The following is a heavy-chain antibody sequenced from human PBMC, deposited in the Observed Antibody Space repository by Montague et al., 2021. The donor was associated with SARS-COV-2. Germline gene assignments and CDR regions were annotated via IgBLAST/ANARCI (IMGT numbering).Heavy chain of an antibody. CDR3: ARAIDYGDYGYYFDY. J-gene: IGHJ4*02. V-gene: IGHV3-21*01. CDR1: GFIFSSYS. Sequence: SLRLSCATSGFIFSSYSMNWVRQAPGKGLEWVSSIISSSSYIYYADSVKGRFTISRDNAKNSLYLQMNSLRAEDTAVYYCARAIDYGDYGYYFDYWGQGTLVTVSS. D-gene: IGHD4-17*01. CDR2: IISSSSYI.